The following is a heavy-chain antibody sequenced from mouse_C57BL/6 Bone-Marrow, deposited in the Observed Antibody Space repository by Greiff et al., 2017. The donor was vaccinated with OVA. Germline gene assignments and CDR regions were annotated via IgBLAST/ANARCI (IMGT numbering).Heavy chain of an antibody. V-gene: IGHV1-50*01. CDR2: IDPSDSYT. D-gene: IGHD1-1*01. J-gene: IGHJ2*01. CDR3: ARAPFYYGSSSYYFDY. Sequence: QVQLKQPGAELVKPGASVKLSCKASGYTFTSYWMQWVKQRPGQGLEWIGEIDPSDSYTNYNQKFKGKATLTVDTSSSTAYMQLSSLTSEDSAVYYCARAPFYYGSSSYYFDYWGQGTTLTVSS. CDR1: GYTFTSYW.